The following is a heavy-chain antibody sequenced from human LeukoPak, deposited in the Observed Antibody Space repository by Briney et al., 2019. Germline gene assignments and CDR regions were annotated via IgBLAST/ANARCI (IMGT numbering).Heavy chain of an antibody. CDR1: GYTFTGYY. CDR3: ARSRIAARSSSWFDP. Sequence: GASVKVSCKASGYTFTGYYMHWVRQAPGQGLEWMGIINPSGGSTSYAQKFQGRVTMTRDTSTSTVYMELSSLRSEDTAVYYCARSRIAARSSSWFDPWGQGTLVTVSS. V-gene: IGHV1-46*01. D-gene: IGHD6-6*01. J-gene: IGHJ5*02. CDR2: INPSGGST.